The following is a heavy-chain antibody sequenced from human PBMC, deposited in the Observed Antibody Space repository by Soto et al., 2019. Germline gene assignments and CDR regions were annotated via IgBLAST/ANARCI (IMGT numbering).Heavy chain of an antibody. CDR2: ISWNSGSI. J-gene: IGHJ4*02. Sequence: EVPLVESGGGLVQPGRSLRLSCAASGFTFDDYAMHWVRQAPGKGLEWVSGISWNSGSIGYADSVKGRFTISRDNAKNSLYLQMNSLRAEDTALYYCAKGQCSGGSCYLPAIDYWGQGTLVTVSS. V-gene: IGHV3-9*01. D-gene: IGHD2-15*01. CDR3: AKGQCSGGSCYLPAIDY. CDR1: GFTFDDYA.